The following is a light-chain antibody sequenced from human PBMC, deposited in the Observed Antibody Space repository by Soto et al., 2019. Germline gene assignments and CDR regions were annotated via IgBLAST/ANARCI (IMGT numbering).Light chain of an antibody. J-gene: IGLJ1*01. CDR1: NIGSKS. Sequence: SYELTQPPSVSVAPGQAARITCGGTNIGSKSVHWYQQKPGQAPVLVVYDDSDRPSGIPERFSGSNSGNTATLTISRVEAGDEADYYCQVWDSSSDHPYVFGTGTKV. CDR3: QVWDSSSDHPYV. CDR2: DDS. V-gene: IGLV3-21*02.